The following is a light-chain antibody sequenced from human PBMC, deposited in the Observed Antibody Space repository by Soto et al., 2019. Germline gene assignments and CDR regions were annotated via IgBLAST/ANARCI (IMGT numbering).Light chain of an antibody. V-gene: IGKV3-11*01. Sequence: EIVLTQSPATLSLSPGERATLSCRASQSLSSYLAWYQQKPGQAPRLLIYDASNRATGIPARFSGSGSGTDFNLTISSLEPEDFAVYYGQQRSNWPTFGPGTKVDIK. CDR1: QSLSSY. CDR3: QQRSNWPT. J-gene: IGKJ3*01. CDR2: DAS.